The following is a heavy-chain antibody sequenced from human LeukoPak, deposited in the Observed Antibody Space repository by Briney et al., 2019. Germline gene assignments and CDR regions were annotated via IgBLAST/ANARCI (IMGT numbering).Heavy chain of an antibody. V-gene: IGHV3-23*01. D-gene: IGHD4-17*01. Sequence: GGSLRLSCAASGFTFSNYAFVWVRQAPGKGLEWVSGINGNGGRTIHADSVKSRFTISRDNSRNTLFLQMNSLRADDTAIYYCGRDPNGDYIGAFDFWGQGTMVSVSS. CDR2: INGNGGRT. CDR3: GRDPNGDYIGAFDF. J-gene: IGHJ3*01. CDR1: GFTFSNYA.